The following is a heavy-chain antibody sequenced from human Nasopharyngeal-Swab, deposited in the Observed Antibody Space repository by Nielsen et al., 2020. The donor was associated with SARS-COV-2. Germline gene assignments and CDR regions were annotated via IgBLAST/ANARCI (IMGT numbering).Heavy chain of an antibody. CDR3: ARDQRSYFDY. CDR1: GFTFSSYW. Sequence: GESLKISCAASGFTFSSYWMSWVRQAPGKGLEWVANIKQDGSEKYYVDSVKGRLTISRDNAKNSLYLQMNSLRAEDTAVYYCARDQRSYFDYWGQGTLVTVSS. V-gene: IGHV3-7*03. J-gene: IGHJ4*02. CDR2: IKQDGSEK.